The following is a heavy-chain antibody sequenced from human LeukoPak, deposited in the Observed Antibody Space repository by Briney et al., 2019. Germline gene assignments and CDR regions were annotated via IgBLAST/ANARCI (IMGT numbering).Heavy chain of an antibody. J-gene: IGHJ4*02. D-gene: IGHD2/OR15-2a*01. CDR1: GLTFSSYA. V-gene: IGHV3-23*01. Sequence: GGSLRLSCAASGLTFSSYAMSWVRQAPGKGLEWVSAISGSGGSTYYADSVKGRFTISRDNSKNTLYLQMNSLRAEDTAVYYCAKVRDPRRSFDTFDYWGQGTLVTVSS. CDR2: ISGSGGST. CDR3: AKVRDPRRSFDTFDY.